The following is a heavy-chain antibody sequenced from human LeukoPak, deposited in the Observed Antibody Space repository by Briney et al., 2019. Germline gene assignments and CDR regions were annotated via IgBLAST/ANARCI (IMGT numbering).Heavy chain of an antibody. J-gene: IGHJ3*02. CDR3: ARLRYYDSSGYLEGADDAFDI. D-gene: IGHD3-22*01. CDR2: INHSGST. Sequence: SETLSLTCAVYGGSFSGYYWRWLRQPPGKGLEWIGEINHSGSTNYNPSLKSRVTISVDTSKNRFSLKLSSVTAADTAVYYCARLRYYDSSGYLEGADDAFDIWGQGTMVTVSS. V-gene: IGHV4-34*01. CDR1: GGSFSGYY.